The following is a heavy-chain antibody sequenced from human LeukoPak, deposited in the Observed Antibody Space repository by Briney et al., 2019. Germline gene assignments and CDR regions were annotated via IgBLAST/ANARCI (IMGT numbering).Heavy chain of an antibody. J-gene: IGHJ5*02. D-gene: IGHD3-3*01. CDR3: ARTTLNYDFWSGYQGWFDP. CDR2: IYPGDSDT. Sequence: GESLKISCQGSGYSFTSYWIGWVRQMPGKGLEWMGIIYPGDSDTRYSPSFQAQFTISADKSISTAYLQWSSLKASDTAMYYCARTTLNYDFWSGYQGWFDPWGQGNLVTVSS. V-gene: IGHV5-51*01. CDR1: GYSFTSYW.